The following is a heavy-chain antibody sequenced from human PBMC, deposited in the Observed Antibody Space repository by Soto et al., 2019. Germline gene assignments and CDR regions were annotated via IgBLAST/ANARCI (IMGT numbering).Heavy chain of an antibody. V-gene: IGHV5-51*01. J-gene: IGHJ6*02. CDR1: GYSFSSYW. CDR3: ARNSLTGYYNYYYSMDV. CDR2: IYPDDSDT. Sequence: LKISCKSSGYSFSSYWIAWVRLMPGKGLEWMGSIYPDDSDTKYSPSFQGQVTISADKSISAAYLQWSSLKASDTAIYYCARNSLTGYYNYYYSMDVWGQGTTVTVSS. D-gene: IGHD3-9*01.